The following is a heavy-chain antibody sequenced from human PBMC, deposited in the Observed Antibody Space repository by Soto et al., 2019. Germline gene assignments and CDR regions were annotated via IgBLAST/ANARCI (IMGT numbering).Heavy chain of an antibody. D-gene: IGHD3-22*01. Sequence: QVQLVQSGAEVKKPGSSVKVSCKASGGIFNNYAISWVRQAPGQGLEWMGGIIPVFGTADYAQKFQGRVTITADESTSTAYMDLSSLRSEDTAVYYCATGGGYYYDRSGHSAWFWGQGTLVTVSS. CDR1: GGIFNNYA. V-gene: IGHV1-69*01. CDR2: IIPVFGTA. J-gene: IGHJ4*01. CDR3: ATGGGYYYDRSGHSAWF.